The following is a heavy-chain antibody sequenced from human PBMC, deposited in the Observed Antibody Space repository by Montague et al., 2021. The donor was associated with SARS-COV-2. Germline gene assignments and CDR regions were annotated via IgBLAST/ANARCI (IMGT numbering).Heavy chain of an antibody. Sequence: SLRLSCAASGFTFSTYDMTWVRQAPGKELEWVSIIETGSSSTHYADSVKGRFTVSRDNSKNTSYLQMNSLRAEDTAVYYCAKGAWNDYWGQGTLVTVSS. CDR3: AKGAWNDY. J-gene: IGHJ4*02. D-gene: IGHD1-1*01. CDR1: GFTFSTYD. CDR2: IETGSSST. V-gene: IGHV3-23*03.